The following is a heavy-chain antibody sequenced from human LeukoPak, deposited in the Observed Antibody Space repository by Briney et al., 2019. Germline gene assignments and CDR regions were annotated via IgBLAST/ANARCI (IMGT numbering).Heavy chain of an antibody. CDR2: INPRGGGT. V-gene: IGHV1-46*01. CDR3: ARALGYRGYDYGWYYDY. J-gene: IGHJ4*02. Sequence: ASVKVSCKASGYTFTSYYIHWVRQAPGQGLEWMGIINPRGGGTRYAQKFQGRVTMTSDTSTTTVYMELSGLRSEDTAVYYCARALGYRGYDYGWYYDYWGQGTLVTVSS. D-gene: IGHD5-12*01. CDR1: GYTFTSYY.